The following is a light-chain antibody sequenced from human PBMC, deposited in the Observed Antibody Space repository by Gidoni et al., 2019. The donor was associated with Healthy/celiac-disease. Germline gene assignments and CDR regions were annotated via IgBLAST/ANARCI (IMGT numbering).Light chain of an antibody. CDR1: QDSSNY. V-gene: IGKV1-33*01. CDR3: QQYDNLPLT. Sequence: DIQMTQSPSSLSASVGDRVTITCQASQDSSNYLNWYQQKPGKAPKLLIYDAANLETGVPSRFSGSGSGTDFTFTISSLQPEDIATYYCQQYDNLPLTFGRXTKVEIK. CDR2: DAA. J-gene: IGKJ4*01.